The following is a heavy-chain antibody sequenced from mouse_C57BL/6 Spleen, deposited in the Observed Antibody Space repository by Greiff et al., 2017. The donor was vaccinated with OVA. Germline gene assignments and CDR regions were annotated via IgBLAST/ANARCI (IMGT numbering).Heavy chain of an antibody. J-gene: IGHJ1*03. V-gene: IGHV5-17*01. D-gene: IGHD1-1*01. CDR2: ISSGSSTI. Sequence: EVKLMESGGGLVKPGGSLKLSCAASGFTFSDYGMHWVRQAPEKGLEWFAYISSGSSTIYYADTVKGRFTISSDNAKNTLFLQLTSMRTEDTAMYNCARPGTTVVEYFDVWGTGTTVTVSS. CDR1: GFTFSDYG. CDR3: ARPGTTVVEYFDV.